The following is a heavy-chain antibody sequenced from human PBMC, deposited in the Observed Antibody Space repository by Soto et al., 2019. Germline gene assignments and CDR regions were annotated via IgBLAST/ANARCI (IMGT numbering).Heavy chain of an antibody. V-gene: IGHV1-69*01. Sequence: QVQLVQSGAEVKKPGSSVKVSCKASGGTFSSYAISWVRQAPGQGLEWMGGIIPIFGTANYAQKFQGRVTITEDESTSTAYMELSSLRSEYTAVYYCARDCSRTICYVLRAFDIWGPGTMVTVSS. CDR1: GGTFSSYA. CDR2: IIPIFGTA. CDR3: ARDCSRTICYVLRAFDI. D-gene: IGHD2-2*01. J-gene: IGHJ3*02.